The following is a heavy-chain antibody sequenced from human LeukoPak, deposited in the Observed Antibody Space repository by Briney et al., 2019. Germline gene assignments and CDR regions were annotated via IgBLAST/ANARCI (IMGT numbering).Heavy chain of an antibody. J-gene: IGHJ5*02. CDR3: ASHYKSTEGFLYYGSGTNWFDR. D-gene: IGHD3-10*01. CDR2: IHAGVST. Sequence: SETLSLTCTVSGGSISSSSYYWGWIRQPPGKGLEWIGRIHAGVSTNYNPSLKSRLTISEDTSKNQFSLKLSSVTDPDTAVYYCASHYKSTEGFLYYGSGTNWFDRRGQGTLVTVST. CDR1: GGSISSSSYY. V-gene: IGHV4-39*01.